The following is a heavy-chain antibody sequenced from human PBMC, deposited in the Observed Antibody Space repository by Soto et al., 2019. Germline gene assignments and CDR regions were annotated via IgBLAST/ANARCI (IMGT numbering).Heavy chain of an antibody. V-gene: IGHV3-74*01. Sequence: HPGGSLRLSCAASGFTFSSYWMHWVRQAPGKGLVWVSRINSDGSSTSYADSVKGRFTISRDNAKNTLYLQMNSLRAEDTAVYYCARGVTIFGVVIIDPPHWFDPWGQGTLVTVSS. CDR2: INSDGSST. CDR3: ARGVTIFGVVIIDPPHWFDP. CDR1: GFTFSSYW. D-gene: IGHD3-3*01. J-gene: IGHJ5*02.